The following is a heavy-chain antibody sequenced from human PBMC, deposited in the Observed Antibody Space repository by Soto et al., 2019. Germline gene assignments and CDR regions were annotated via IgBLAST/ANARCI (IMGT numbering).Heavy chain of an antibody. V-gene: IGHV1-46*01. J-gene: IGHJ5*02. CDR1: GYTFTSYY. CDR3: ARDFVAAGPWFDP. D-gene: IGHD6-13*01. Sequence: ASVKVSCKTSGYTFTSYYMHWVRQAPGQGLEWMGIINPNGGTTNYAQEFQGRVIMTRDTSTSTVYLELSSLKSEDTAVYYCARDFVAAGPWFDPWGQGTLVTVSS. CDR2: INPNGGTT.